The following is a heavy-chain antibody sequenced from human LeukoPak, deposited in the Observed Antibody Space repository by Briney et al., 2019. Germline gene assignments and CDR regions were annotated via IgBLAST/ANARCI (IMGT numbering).Heavy chain of an antibody. D-gene: IGHD1-1*01. CDR2: IRYDGSET. CDR1: GFTFSGYG. V-gene: IGHV3-33*01. CDR3: ARENWNVAKHVLDI. Sequence: GGSLRLSCAASGFTFSGYGMHWVRQAPGEGLDWVTAIRYDGSETAYADSVKGRFTISRDNSKNTLYLQMNSLRVEDTAIYYCARENWNVAKHVLDIWGQGTMVSVAS. J-gene: IGHJ3*02.